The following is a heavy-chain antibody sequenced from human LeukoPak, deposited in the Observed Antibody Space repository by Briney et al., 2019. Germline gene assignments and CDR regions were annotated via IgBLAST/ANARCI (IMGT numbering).Heavy chain of an antibody. V-gene: IGHV3-21*01. CDR2: ISSSSSYI. CDR1: GFTFSSYS. D-gene: IGHD3-3*01. J-gene: IGHJ4*02. Sequence: GGSLRLSCAASGFTFSSYSMNWARQAPGKGLEWVSSISSSSSYIYYADSVEGRFTISRDNAKNSLYLQMNSLRAEDTAVYYCASAGDFWSGYAVDYWGQGTLVTVSS. CDR3: ASAGDFWSGYAVDY.